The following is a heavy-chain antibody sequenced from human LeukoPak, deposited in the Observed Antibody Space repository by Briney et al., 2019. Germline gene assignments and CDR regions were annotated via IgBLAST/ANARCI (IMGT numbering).Heavy chain of an antibody. D-gene: IGHD6-19*01. V-gene: IGHV3-7*01. J-gene: IGHJ5*02. Sequence: PGGSLRLSCAASGFTFRSYWMNWVRQAPGKGLEWVADIKPDGNKESYVDSVKGRFTISRDNAKNSLYLQMNSLRAEDTAVYYCARDRVAVAGIFRRDWFDPWGQGTLVTVSS. CDR1: GFTFRSYW. CDR2: IKPDGNKE. CDR3: ARDRVAVAGIFRRDWFDP.